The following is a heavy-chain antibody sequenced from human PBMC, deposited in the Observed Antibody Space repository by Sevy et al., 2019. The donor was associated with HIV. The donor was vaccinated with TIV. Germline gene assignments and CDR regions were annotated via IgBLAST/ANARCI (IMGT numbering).Heavy chain of an antibody. Sequence: GGSLRLSCAASGFTFSSYAMSWVRQAPGKGLEWVSSISGGGGSTYYADSVKGRFTISRDKSKNTLYLQMNSLRAGDTAVYYCAKAPSDSSGYFFPFDYWGQGTPVTVSS. D-gene: IGHD3-22*01. CDR1: GFTFSSYA. CDR3: AKAPSDSSGYFFPFDY. J-gene: IGHJ4*02. V-gene: IGHV3-23*01. CDR2: ISGGGGST.